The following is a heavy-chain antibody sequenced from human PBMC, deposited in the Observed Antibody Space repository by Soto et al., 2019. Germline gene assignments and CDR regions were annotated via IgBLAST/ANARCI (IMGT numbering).Heavy chain of an antibody. CDR2: ISGSGTST. J-gene: IGHJ4*02. Sequence: PGGSLRLSCAVSGFTFSSYAMSWVRQAPGKGLKWISSISGSGTSTYYADSVKGRFTISRDNSKNTMYLQMNSLRAEDTALYFCAKENTPDYGDYVDYWGQGTLVTVSS. CDR3: AKENTPDYGDYVDY. V-gene: IGHV3-23*01. D-gene: IGHD4-17*01. CDR1: GFTFSSYA.